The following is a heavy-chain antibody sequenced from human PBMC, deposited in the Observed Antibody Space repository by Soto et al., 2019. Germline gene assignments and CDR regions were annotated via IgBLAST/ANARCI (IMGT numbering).Heavy chain of an antibody. CDR2: ISYDASNK. V-gene: IGHV3-30*18. CDR1: GFTFRTYG. Sequence: QVQLVESGGGVVQPGRSLRLSCAASGFTFRTYGMHWVRQAPGKGLEWVALISYDASNKYYGDSVKGRFTISRDNSKNSLYLQMNSLRADDTAVYFCAKDRVLGYYDSSGLDYWGQGTLVTVSS. CDR3: AKDRVLGYYDSSGLDY. D-gene: IGHD3-22*01. J-gene: IGHJ4*02.